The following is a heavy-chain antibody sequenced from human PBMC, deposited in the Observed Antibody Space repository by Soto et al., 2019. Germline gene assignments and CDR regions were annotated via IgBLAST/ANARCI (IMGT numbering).Heavy chain of an antibody. CDR2: IYNSGNT. CDR3: AAPPRY. J-gene: IGHJ4*02. D-gene: IGHD6-6*01. V-gene: IGHV4-59*01. CDR1: GGSISSYY. Sequence: PSETLSLTCTVSGGSISSYYLNWIRQPPGKGLEWIGYIYNSGNTNYNPSLRSRVTISVDTSKNQFSLKLTSVTAADTAVYYCAAPPRYWGQGTLVTVSS.